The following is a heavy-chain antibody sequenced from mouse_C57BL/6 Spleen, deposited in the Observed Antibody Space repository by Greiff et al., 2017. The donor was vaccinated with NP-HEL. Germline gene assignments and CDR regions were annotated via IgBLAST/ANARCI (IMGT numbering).Heavy chain of an antibody. Sequence: VVESGASVKISCKASGYTFTDYYMNWVKQSHGTSLEWIGDINPNNGGTSYNQKFKGKATLTVDKPSSTAYMELRSLTSEDSAVYYCARELPPGAMDYWGQGTSVTVSS. CDR1: GYTFTDYY. V-gene: IGHV1-26*01. D-gene: IGHD1-1*01. CDR3: ARELPPGAMDY. CDR2: INPNNGGT. J-gene: IGHJ4*01.